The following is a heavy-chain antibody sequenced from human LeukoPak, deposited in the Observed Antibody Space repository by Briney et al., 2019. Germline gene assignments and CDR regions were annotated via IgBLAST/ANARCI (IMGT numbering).Heavy chain of an antibody. V-gene: IGHV3-64D*06. CDR3: VRRSPRDCSTTSCYSSSWNFDY. Sequence: GGSLRLSCSASGFTFSSYAMHWVRQTPGKGLEYVSAISINGGSTYYTDSVKGRFTISRDNAKNTLYLQMSSLRAEDTAVYYCVRRSPRDCSTTSCYSSSWNFDYWGQGTLVTVSS. CDR1: GFTFSSYA. J-gene: IGHJ4*02. D-gene: IGHD2-2*02. CDR2: ISINGGST.